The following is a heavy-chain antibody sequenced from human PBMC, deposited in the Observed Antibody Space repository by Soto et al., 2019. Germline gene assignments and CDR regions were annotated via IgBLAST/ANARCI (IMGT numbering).Heavy chain of an antibody. V-gene: IGHV5-51*01. Sequence: GESLKISCKGSGYIFTNSWIGWVRQMPGKGLEWMGIIYPGDSDTRYSPSFQGQVTISADKSITTAYLQWSSLTASDTAMYYCARLQAAMPAAAGMNVWGQGTAVTVSS. CDR3: ARLQAAMPAAAGMNV. CDR2: IYPGDSDT. CDR1: GYIFTNSW. D-gene: IGHD2-2*01. J-gene: IGHJ6*02.